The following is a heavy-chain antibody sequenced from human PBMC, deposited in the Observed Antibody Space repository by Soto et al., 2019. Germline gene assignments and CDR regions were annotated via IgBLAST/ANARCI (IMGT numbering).Heavy chain of an antibody. Sequence: SETLSLTCTVSGDSIRSSSYWGWIRQAPGKWLEGIGSIYSTGNTYYNPSLNSQVTISVDTSKNQFSLNVISVTAADTAVYYCRRSSRYSTDVWGQGTTVTVS. CDR3: RRSSRYSTDV. CDR1: GDSIRSSSY. CDR2: IYSTGNT. J-gene: IGHJ6*02. V-gene: IGHV4-39*01. D-gene: IGHD6-13*01.